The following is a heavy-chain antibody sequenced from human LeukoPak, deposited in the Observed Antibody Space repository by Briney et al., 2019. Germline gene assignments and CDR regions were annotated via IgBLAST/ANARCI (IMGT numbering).Heavy chain of an antibody. J-gene: IGHJ1*01. Sequence: GGSLRLSCAASRFTFSDYYMTWIRQAPGKGLQWLSFISDSSRTIYYADSVKGRFTISRDNAKNSLYLQMSSLRAEDTAIYYCARSSLPGRSGRTEYFQHWGQGALVTVSS. CDR3: ARSSLPGRSGRTEYFQH. D-gene: IGHD6-19*01. V-gene: IGHV3-11*01. CDR2: ISDSSRTI. CDR1: RFTFSDYY.